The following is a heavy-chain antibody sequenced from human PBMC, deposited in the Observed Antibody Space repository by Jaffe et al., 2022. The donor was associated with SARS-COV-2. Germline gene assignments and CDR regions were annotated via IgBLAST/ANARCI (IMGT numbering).Heavy chain of an antibody. V-gene: IGHV3-49*03. D-gene: IGHD2-21*02. Sequence: EVQLVESGGGLVQPGRSLRLSCTTSGFTFGDYAMSWFRQAPGKGLEWVGFIRTKAYGGTTEYAASVKGRFTISRDDSKSIAYLQMNSLKTEDTAVYYCSRLLIVVVTADIWGQGTMVTVSS. CDR2: IRTKAYGGTT. CDR1: GFTFGDYA. CDR3: SRLLIVVVTADI. J-gene: IGHJ3*02.